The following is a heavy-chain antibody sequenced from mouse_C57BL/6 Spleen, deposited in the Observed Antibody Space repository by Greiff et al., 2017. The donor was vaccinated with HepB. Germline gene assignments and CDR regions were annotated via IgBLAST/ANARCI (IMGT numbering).Heavy chain of an antibody. J-gene: IGHJ3*01. V-gene: IGHV1-52*01. D-gene: IGHD1-1*01. CDR1: GYTFTSYW. Sequence: QVQLQQPGAELVRPGSSVKLSCKASGYTFTSYWMHWVKQRPIQGLEWIGNIDPSDSETHYNQKFKDKATLTVDKSSSTAYMQLSSLTSEDSAVYYCARNRYYGSSPFAYWGQGTLVTVSA. CDR2: IDPSDSET. CDR3: ARNRYYGSSPFAY.